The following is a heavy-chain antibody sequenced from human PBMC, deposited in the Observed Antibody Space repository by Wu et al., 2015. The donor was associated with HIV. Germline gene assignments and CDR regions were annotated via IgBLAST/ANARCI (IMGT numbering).Heavy chain of an antibody. CDR1: GGTFNNHA. Sequence: QVQLVQSGAEVKKPGSSVKVSCKASGGTFNNHAVSWVRQAPGQGLEWMAGTIPVFNTVNYAKKFQGRVAITVDESTNTAYMELTSLRSEDTAVYYCARCPSDWNRPYYFDSWGQGTQVTVSS. D-gene: IGHD1-1*01. V-gene: IGHV1-69*12. CDR3: ARCPSDWNRPYYFDS. J-gene: IGHJ4*02. CDR2: TIPVFNTV.